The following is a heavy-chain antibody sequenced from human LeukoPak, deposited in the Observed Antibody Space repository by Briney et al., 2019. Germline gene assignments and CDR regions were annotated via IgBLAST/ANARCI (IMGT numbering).Heavy chain of an antibody. J-gene: IGHJ3*02. V-gene: IGHV4-34*01. CDR2: INYSRST. CDR3: ASDPLILAAAGPDAFDI. CDR1: GGSFSGYY. Sequence: SETLSLTCAVYGGSFSGYYWSWIRQPPGKGLEWIGEINYSRSTNYNPSLKSRVTISVDTSKNQFSLKLSSVTAADTAVYYCASDPLILAAAGPDAFDIWGQGTMVTVSS. D-gene: IGHD6-13*01.